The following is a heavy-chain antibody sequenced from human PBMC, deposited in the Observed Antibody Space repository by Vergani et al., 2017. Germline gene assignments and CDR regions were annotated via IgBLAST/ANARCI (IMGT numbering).Heavy chain of an antibody. Sequence: QVQLQESGPGLVKPSETLSLTCAVSGYSISSGYYWGWIRQPPGKGLEWIGSIYHSGSTYYNPSLKSRVTISVDTSKNQFSLKLSSVTAADTAVYYCARHVTRVVVPNSSPYYDYVDVWGKGTTVTVS. CDR2: IYHSGST. CDR1: GYSISSGYY. J-gene: IGHJ6*03. V-gene: IGHV4-38-2*01. CDR3: ARHVTRVVVPNSSPYYDYVDV. D-gene: IGHD2-2*01.